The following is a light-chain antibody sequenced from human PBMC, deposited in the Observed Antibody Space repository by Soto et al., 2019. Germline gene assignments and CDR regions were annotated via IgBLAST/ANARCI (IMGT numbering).Light chain of an antibody. CDR2: DAS. V-gene: IGKV1-33*01. CDR1: QDISNY. Sequence: DIQMTQSPPSLSASVGESVTITCQASQDISNYLNWYQQKPGKAPKLLIYDASNLETGVPSRFSGSGSGTDFTFTISSLQPEDIATYYCQQYDNLPLTFGGGTKVDI. J-gene: IGKJ4*01. CDR3: QQYDNLPLT.